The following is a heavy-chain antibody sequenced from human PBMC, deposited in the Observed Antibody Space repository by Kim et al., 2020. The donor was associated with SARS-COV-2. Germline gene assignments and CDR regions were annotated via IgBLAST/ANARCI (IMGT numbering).Heavy chain of an antibody. Sequence: GGSLRLSCAASGLTFSDYALSWVRQAPGKGLEWVSIIYSNVFGTYYGDSVRGRFTISRDNSKNTVYLQMNSLGAEDTAMYYCALVADVSGHYFGGQGTLVSVSS. V-gene: IGHV3-23*03. D-gene: IGHD3-22*01. CDR3: ALVADVSGHYF. J-gene: IGHJ4*02. CDR2: IYSNVFGT. CDR1: GLTFSDYA.